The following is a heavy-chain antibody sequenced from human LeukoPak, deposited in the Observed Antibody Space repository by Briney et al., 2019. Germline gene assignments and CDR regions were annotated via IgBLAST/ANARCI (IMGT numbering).Heavy chain of an antibody. CDR3: AYSGYENYYYYGMAV. CDR1: GFTLSSYA. J-gene: IGHJ6*02. Sequence: GGSLRLSCAASGFTLSSYAMHRVRQAPGKGLEYVSAISSNGGSTYYANSVKGRFTISRDNSKNTLYLQMGSLRAEDMAVYYCAYSGYENYYYYGMAVWGQGTTVTVSS. V-gene: IGHV3-64*01. D-gene: IGHD5-12*01. CDR2: ISSNGGST.